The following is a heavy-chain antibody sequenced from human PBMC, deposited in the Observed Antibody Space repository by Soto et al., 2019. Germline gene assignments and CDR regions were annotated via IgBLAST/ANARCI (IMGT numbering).Heavy chain of an antibody. CDR2: LNSVGSIT. D-gene: IGHD1-26*01. V-gene: IGHV3-74*01. CDR3: ARDAGIVGTEAFHI. CDR1: GVTFSSYW. J-gene: IGHJ3*02. Sequence: GGSLRLSCAASGVTFSSYWMHWVRQAPGKGLVWVSRLNSVGSITRYADSVKGRFTISRDNAKSTLYLQTNSLRAEDTAVYYCARDAGIVGTEAFHIWGQGTMVTVSS.